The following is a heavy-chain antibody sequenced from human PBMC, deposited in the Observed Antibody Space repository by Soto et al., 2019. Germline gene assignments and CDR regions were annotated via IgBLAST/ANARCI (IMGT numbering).Heavy chain of an antibody. D-gene: IGHD2-2*01. J-gene: IGHJ4*01. CDR1: GFTFTNGG. CDR2: IKSKIDGGTT. V-gene: IGHV3-15*07. CDR3: TSDSYSTIIVVRFLH. Sequence: PGGSLRLSCAASGFTFTNGGINWVRQAPGKGLEWVGRIKSKIDGGTTDFAAPVKGRFAISRDDSQNMVYLQMTSLKIEDTAVYFCTSDSYSTIIVVRFLHWGHGPVATV.